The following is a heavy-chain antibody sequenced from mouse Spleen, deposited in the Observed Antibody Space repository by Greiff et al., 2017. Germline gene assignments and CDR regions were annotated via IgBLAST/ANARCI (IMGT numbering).Heavy chain of an antibody. V-gene: IGHV7-3*01. CDR2: IRNKANGYTT. CDR1: GFTFTDYY. CDR3: ARIIHYYGYDYFDY. D-gene: IGHD1-2*01. J-gene: IGHJ2*01. Sequence: EVKVVESGGGLVQPGGSLSLSCAASGFTFTDYYMRWVRQPPGKALEWLGFIRNKANGYTTEYSASVKGGFTISRDDSQSILYLQMNALRAKDSDTYYLARIIHYYGYDYFDYWGQGTTLTVSS.